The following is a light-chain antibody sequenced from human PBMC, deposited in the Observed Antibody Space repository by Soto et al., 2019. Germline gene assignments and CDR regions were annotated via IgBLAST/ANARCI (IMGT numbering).Light chain of an antibody. CDR1: SSDVGGYNF. CDR2: EVS. CDR3: SSYAGSNNRYV. V-gene: IGLV2-8*01. J-gene: IGLJ1*01. Sequence: QSVLTQPPSASGSPGQSVTISCTGTSSDVGGYNFVSWYQQHPGKAPKLMIYEVSKRPLGVPDRFSGSKSDNTASLTVSGLQAEDEADYYCSSYAGSNNRYVFGTGTKLTVL.